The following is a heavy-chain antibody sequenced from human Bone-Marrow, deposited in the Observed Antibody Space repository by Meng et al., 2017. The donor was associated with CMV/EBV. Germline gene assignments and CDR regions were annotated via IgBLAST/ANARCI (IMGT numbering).Heavy chain of an antibody. CDR1: GGSFSGYY. Sequence: QVQLQQWGAGLLKPSXTLSLTCAXYGGSFSGYYWSWIRQPPGKGLEWIGEINHSGSTNYNPSLKSRVTISVDTSKNQFSLKLSSVTAADTAVYYCARATRRYGSGSYRWFDPWGQGTLVTVSS. V-gene: IGHV4-34*01. D-gene: IGHD3-10*01. J-gene: IGHJ5*02. CDR2: INHSGST. CDR3: ARATRRYGSGSYRWFDP.